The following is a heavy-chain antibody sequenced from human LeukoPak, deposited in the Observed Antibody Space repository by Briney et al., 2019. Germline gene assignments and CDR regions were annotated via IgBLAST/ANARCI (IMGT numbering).Heavy chain of an antibody. V-gene: IGHV4-59*08. CDR3: ARSYYYDTSGSKDAFDI. D-gene: IGHD3-22*01. CDR2: IYYSGST. J-gene: IGHJ3*02. CDR1: GGSMSSYY. Sequence: PSETLSLTCTVSGGSMSSYYWSWIRQPPGKGLEWIGYIYYSGSTNYNPSLKSRVTISGDTSKNQFSLKLNSVTAADTAVYYCARSYYYDTSGSKDAFDIWGQGTMVTVSS.